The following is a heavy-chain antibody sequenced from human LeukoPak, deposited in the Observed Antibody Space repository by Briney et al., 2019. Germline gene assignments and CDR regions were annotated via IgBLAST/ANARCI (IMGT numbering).Heavy chain of an antibody. D-gene: IGHD6-19*01. V-gene: IGHV1-69*04. CDR2: IIPILGIA. CDR1: GGTFSSYA. Sequence: SVKVSCKASGGTFSSYAISWVRQAPGQGLEWMGRIIPILGIANYAQRFQGRVTITADKSTSTAYMELSSLRSEDTAVYYCARRTAVAACDYWGQGTLVTVSS. J-gene: IGHJ4*02. CDR3: ARRTAVAACDY.